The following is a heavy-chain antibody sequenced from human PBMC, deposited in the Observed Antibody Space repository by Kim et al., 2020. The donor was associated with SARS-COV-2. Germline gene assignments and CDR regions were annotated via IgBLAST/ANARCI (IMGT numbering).Heavy chain of an antibody. J-gene: IGHJ6*02. CDR3: VTGRLGPPGYYGMDV. D-gene: IGHD6-19*01. CDR2: IYSGGSST. V-gene: IGHV3-23*03. CDR1: GFTFSSYA. Sequence: GGSLRLSCAASGFTFSSYAMSWVRQAPGKGLEWVSVIYSGGSSTYYADSVKGRFTISRDNSKNTLYLQMNSLRAEDTAVYYCVTGRLGPPGYYGMDVWGQGTTVTVSS.